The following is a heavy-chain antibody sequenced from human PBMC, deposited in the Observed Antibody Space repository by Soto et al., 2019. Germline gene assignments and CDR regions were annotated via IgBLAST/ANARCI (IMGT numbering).Heavy chain of an antibody. V-gene: IGHV4-30-4*01. D-gene: IGHD3-16*01. Sequence: SETLSLTCTVSGGSISSHDSCWSWIRQSPGRGLEWIGHIYDGGSTYSNPSLRSRVSISVDTSKTQFSLDLSSVTDADTAVYYCARHWALGPPPDYWGQGTPVTVSS. CDR2: IYDGGST. CDR1: GGSISSHDSC. CDR3: ARHWALGPPPDY. J-gene: IGHJ4*02.